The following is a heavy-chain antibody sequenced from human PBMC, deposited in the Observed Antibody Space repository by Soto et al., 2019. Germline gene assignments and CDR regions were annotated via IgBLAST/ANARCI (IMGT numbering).Heavy chain of an antibody. J-gene: IGHJ5*02. CDR3: ARGVGYCSSTSCYINWFDP. CDR1: GGSISSGGYS. Sequence: LSLTCAVSGGSISSGGYSWSWIRQPPGKGLEWIGYIYHSGSTYYNPSLKSRVTISVDRSKNQFSLKLSSVTAADTAVYYCARGVGYCSSTSCYINWFDPWGQGTLVTVSS. D-gene: IGHD2-2*01. CDR2: IYHSGST. V-gene: IGHV4-30-2*01.